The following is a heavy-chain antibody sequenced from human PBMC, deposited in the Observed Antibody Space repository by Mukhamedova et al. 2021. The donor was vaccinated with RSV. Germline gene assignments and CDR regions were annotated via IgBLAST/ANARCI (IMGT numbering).Heavy chain of an antibody. Sequence: INSDGSSTSYADSVKGRFTISRDNAKNTLYLQMNSLRAEDTAVYYCARADWGLGYWGQGTLVTVSS. J-gene: IGHJ4*02. CDR2: INSDGSST. V-gene: IGHV3-74*01. CDR3: ARADWGLGY. D-gene: IGHD7-27*01.